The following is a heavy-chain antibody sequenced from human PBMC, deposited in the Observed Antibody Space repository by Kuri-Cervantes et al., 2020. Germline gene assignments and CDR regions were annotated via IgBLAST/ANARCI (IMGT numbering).Heavy chain of an antibody. Sequence: SGPTLVKPTQTLRLTCSFSGFSLTTSGVGMGWIRQPPGKALEWLAFIYWDDDEQYSPSLRSRLTISKDTSKNQVVLTMTNMDPVDTATYYCAHHGYYYGMDVWGQGTTVTVSS. V-gene: IGHV2-5*02. CDR2: IYWDDDE. J-gene: IGHJ6*02. CDR1: GFSLTTSGVG. CDR3: AHHGYYYGMDV.